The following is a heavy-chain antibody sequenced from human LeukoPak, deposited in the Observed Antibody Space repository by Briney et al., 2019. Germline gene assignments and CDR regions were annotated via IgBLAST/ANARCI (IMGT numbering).Heavy chain of an antibody. J-gene: IGHJ4*02. V-gene: IGHV3-48*01. CDR3: ARDLIVGSSISYYFDY. CDR1: GFTFNYYT. D-gene: IGHD1-26*01. CDR2: ISDSSGTI. Sequence: PGGSLRLSCAASGFTFNYYTMNWVRQAPGRGLEWVSYISDSSGTIYYADSVKGRFTISRDNAKNSLYLQMNSLRAEDTAVYYCARDLIVGSSISYYFDYWGQGTLVTVSS.